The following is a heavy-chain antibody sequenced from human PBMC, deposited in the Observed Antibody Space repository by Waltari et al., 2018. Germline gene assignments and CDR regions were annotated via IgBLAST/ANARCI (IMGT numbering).Heavy chain of an antibody. Sequence: QVQLQQWGAGLLKPSETLSLTCAVYGGSFRGYYWSWIRQPPGKGLEWIGEINHSGSTNYNPSLKSRVTISVDTSKNQFSLKLSSVTAADTAVYYCARILSGWYTYYFDYWGQGTLVTVSS. J-gene: IGHJ4*02. CDR2: INHSGST. D-gene: IGHD6-19*01. V-gene: IGHV4-34*01. CDR1: GGSFRGYY. CDR3: ARILSGWYTYYFDY.